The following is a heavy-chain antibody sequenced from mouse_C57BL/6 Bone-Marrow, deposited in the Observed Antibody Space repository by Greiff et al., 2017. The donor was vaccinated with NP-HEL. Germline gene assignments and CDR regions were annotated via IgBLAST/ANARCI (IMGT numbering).Heavy chain of an antibody. CDR1: GFSLTSYA. D-gene: IGHD2-4*01. J-gene: IGHJ4*01. V-gene: IGHV2-9-1*01. Sequence: VMLVESGPGLVAPSQSLSITCTVSGFSLTSYAISWVRQPPGKGLEWLGVIWTGGGTNYNSALKSRLSISKDNSKSQVFLKMNSLQTDDTARYYCARIYYDYDGVVYYAMDYWGQGTSVTVSS. CDR3: ARIYYDYDGVVYYAMDY. CDR2: IWTGGGT.